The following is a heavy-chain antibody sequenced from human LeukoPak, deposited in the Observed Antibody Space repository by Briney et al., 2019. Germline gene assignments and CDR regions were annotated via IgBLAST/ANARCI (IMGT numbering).Heavy chain of an antibody. CDR3: ARLGGVYSGSGQWA. J-gene: IGHJ4*02. V-gene: IGHV4-39*01. CDR1: GGLFSSCSYY. CDR2: IYYSGST. Sequence: WETLSLPCTVSGGLFSSCSYYWGWIRQPPGKGLEWVGSIYYSGSTYYNPYLKSRVTISVDTSKIQLYLKLSSVTAADTAVYYCARLGGVYSGSGQWAWGQGTLVTVSS. D-gene: IGHD6-13*01.